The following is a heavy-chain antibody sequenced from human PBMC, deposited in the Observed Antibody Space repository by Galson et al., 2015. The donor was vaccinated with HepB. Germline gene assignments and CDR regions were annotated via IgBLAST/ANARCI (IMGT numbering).Heavy chain of an antibody. Sequence: SLRLSCAASGFTFSSYSMNWVRQAPGKGLEWVSSISSSSSYIYYADSVKGRFTISRDNAKNSLYLQMNSLRAEDTAVYYCASERVHYYDSSGYYNDYWGQGTLVTVSS. CDR1: GFTFSSYS. D-gene: IGHD3-22*01. J-gene: IGHJ4*02. CDR3: ASERVHYYDSSGYYNDY. CDR2: ISSSSSYI. V-gene: IGHV3-21*01.